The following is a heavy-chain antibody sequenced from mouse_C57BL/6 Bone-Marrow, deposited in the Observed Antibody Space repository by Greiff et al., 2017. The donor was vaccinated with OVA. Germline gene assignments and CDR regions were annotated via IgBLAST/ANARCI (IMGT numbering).Heavy chain of an antibody. CDR1: GYTFTSYG. V-gene: IGHV1-81*01. D-gene: IGHD2-3*01. CDR3: ARGYDGYYVGFAY. CDR2: IYPRSGNT. Sequence: QVQLQQSGAELARPGASVKLSCKASGYTFTSYGISWVKQRTGQGLEWIGEIYPRSGNTYYNEKFKGKAPLTADKSSSTAYMELRSLTSEDSAVYFCARGYDGYYVGFAYWGQGTLVTVSA. J-gene: IGHJ3*01.